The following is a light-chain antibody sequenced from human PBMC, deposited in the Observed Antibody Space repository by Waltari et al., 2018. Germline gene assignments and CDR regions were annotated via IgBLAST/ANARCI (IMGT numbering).Light chain of an antibody. CDR1: QALHTW. V-gene: IGKV1-12*01. CDR2: GAS. Sequence: DIQMTQSPSSVSASVGDRVTITFRASQALHTWLAWYQQTPGKAPKLLIQGASSLQSGVPSRFSGSGSVTDFTLTISSLQPEDVATYYCQQANSFPFTFGPGTKVDIK. CDR3: QQANSFPFT. J-gene: IGKJ3*01.